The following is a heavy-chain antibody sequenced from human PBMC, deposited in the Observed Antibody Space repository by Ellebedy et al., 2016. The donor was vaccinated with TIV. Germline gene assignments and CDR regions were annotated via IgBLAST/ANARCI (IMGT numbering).Heavy chain of an antibody. CDR3: ARGGVQVWLRPFDY. CDR2: INPSGGHT. D-gene: IGHD5-18*01. CDR1: GYTFTSYY. V-gene: IGHV1-46*01. J-gene: IGHJ4*02. Sequence: AASVKVSCKASGYTFTSYYIHWVRQAPGQGLEWMGVINPSGGHTTYALKFQGRVTMNGDTSTSTVYMELSSLTSEDTAVHYCARGGVQVWLRPFDYWGQGALVTVSS.